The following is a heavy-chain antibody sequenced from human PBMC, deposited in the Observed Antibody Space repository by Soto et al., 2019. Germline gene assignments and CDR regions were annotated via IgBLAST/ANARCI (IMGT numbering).Heavy chain of an antibody. D-gene: IGHD4-17*01. V-gene: IGHV3-30*18. CDR2: ISYDGSNK. Sequence: GGSLRLSCAASGFTFSSYGMHWVRQAPGKGLEWVAVISYDGSNKYYADSVKGRFTISRDNSKNTLYLQMNSLRAEDTAVYYCAKGGYGDFNFDYWGQGTLVTVSS. CDR1: GFTFSSYG. J-gene: IGHJ4*02. CDR3: AKGGYGDFNFDY.